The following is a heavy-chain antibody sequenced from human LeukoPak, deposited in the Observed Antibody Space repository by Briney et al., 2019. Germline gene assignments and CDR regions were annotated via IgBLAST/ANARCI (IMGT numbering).Heavy chain of an antibody. Sequence: ASVKVSCKASGYTFTGYYMHWVRQAPGQELEWMGWINPNSGGTNYAQKFQGRVTMTRDTSISTAYMELSRLRSDDTAVYYCAGDRIVVVVAAHNWFDPWGQGTLVTVSS. J-gene: IGHJ5*02. D-gene: IGHD2-15*01. V-gene: IGHV1-2*02. CDR3: AGDRIVVVVAAHNWFDP. CDR2: INPNSGGT. CDR1: GYTFTGYY.